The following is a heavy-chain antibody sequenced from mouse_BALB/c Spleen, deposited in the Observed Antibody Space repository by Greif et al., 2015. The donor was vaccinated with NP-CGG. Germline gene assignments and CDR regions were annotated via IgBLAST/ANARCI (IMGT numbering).Heavy chain of an antibody. CDR3: ARVITTGYWYFDV. CDR1: GFNIKDTY. CDR2: IDPANGNT. Sequence: EVQLVESGAELVKPGASVKLSCTASGFNIKDTYMRWVKQRPEQGLEWIGRIDPANGNTKYDPKFQGKATITADTSSNTAYLQLSSLTSEDTAVYYCARVITTGYWYFDVWGAGTTVTVSS. J-gene: IGHJ1*01. V-gene: IGHV14-3*02. D-gene: IGHD2-4*01.